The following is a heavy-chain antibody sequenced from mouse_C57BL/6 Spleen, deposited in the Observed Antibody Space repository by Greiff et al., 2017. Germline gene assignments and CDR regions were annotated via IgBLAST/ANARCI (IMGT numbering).Heavy chain of an antibody. D-gene: IGHD3-2*02. V-gene: IGHV1-50*01. CDR1: GYTFTSYW. Sequence: VQLQQPGAELVKPGASVKLSCKASGYTFTSYWMQWVKQRPGQGLEWIGEIDPSDSYTNYNQKFKGKATLTVDTSSSTAYMQLSSLTSEDSAVYYCARPSSGYVWFAYWGQGTLVTVSA. J-gene: IGHJ3*01. CDR2: IDPSDSYT. CDR3: ARPSSGYVWFAY.